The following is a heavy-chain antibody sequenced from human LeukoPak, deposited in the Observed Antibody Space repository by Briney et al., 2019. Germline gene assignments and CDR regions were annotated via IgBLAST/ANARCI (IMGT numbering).Heavy chain of an antibody. D-gene: IGHD6-19*01. CDR1: GFTFSSYG. J-gene: IGHJ3*02. CDR3: AREDSGWYFYAFDI. Sequence: PGGSLRLSCAASGFTFSSYGMHWVRQAPGKGLEWVAFIRYDGSNKYYADSVKGRFTISRDNSKNTLYLQMNSLRAEDTAVYYCAREDSGWYFYAFDIWGQGTMVTVSS. CDR2: IRYDGSNK. V-gene: IGHV3-30*02.